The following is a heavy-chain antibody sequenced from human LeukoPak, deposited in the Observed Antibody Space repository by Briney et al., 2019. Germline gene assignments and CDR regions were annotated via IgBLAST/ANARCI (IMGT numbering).Heavy chain of an antibody. J-gene: IGHJ4*02. CDR2: ISGSGGST. V-gene: IGHV3-23*01. CDR3: AKGRSWQWLAQATGDY. Sequence: ASETLSLTCTVSGGSISSGDYYWSWVRQAPGKGLEWVSAISGSGGSTYYADSVKGRFTISRDNSKNTPYLQMNSLRAEDTAVYYCAKGRSWQWLAQATGDYWGQGTLVTVSS. D-gene: IGHD6-19*01. CDR1: GGSISSGDYY.